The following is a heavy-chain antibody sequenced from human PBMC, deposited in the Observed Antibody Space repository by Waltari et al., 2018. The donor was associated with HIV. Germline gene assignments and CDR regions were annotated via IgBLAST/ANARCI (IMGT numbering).Heavy chain of an antibody. CDR1: GFTFSSYE. CDR2: ISSSGSTI. D-gene: IGHD3-22*01. CDR3: ARVGGYDSSGYYYEDY. J-gene: IGHJ4*02. V-gene: IGHV3-48*03. Sequence: EVQLVESGGGLVQPGGSLRLSCAASGFTFSSYEMNWVRQAPGKGLEWVSYISSSGSTIYYADSVKGRFTISRDNAKNSLYLQMNSLRAEDTAVYYCARVGGYDSSGYYYEDYWGQGTLVTVSS.